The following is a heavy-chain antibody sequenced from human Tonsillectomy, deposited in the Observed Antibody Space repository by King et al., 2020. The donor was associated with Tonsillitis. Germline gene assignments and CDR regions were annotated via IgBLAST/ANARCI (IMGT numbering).Heavy chain of an antibody. D-gene: IGHD2-2*03. CDR3: VRDGYCSSSRCSRGGTLGH. CDR1: GFNFNNFW. Sequence: DVQLVESGGGLVQPGGSLRLSCAASGFNFNNFWMSWVRQAPGKGLEWVANIKEDGSEIHYLDSVKGRLTISRDNAKNSLYLQMNSLRPEDTALYYCVRDGYCSSSRCSRGGTLGHWGQGTLVTVSS. CDR2: IKEDGSEI. J-gene: IGHJ4*02. V-gene: IGHV3-7*01.